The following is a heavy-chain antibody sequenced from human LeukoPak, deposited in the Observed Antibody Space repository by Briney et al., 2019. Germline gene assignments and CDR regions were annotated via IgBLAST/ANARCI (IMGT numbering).Heavy chain of an antibody. Sequence: GRSLRLSCVDSGFTFSAYAMHWVRQAPGKGLEWVAVMSNDGTNAYYADSVKGRFTISRDNSKNTLYLQMSSLSAEDTAVYYCARCSTRSGHAVRWFDPWGQETLVTVST. CDR2: MSNDGTNA. D-gene: IGHD2-15*01. V-gene: IGHV3-30-3*01. CDR3: ARCSTRSGHAVRWFDP. J-gene: IGHJ5*02. CDR1: GFTFSAYA.